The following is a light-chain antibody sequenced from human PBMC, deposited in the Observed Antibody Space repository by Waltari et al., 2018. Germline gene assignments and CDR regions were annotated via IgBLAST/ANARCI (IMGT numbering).Light chain of an antibody. Sequence: DIQMTQSPSSLSASVGDRVTITCRASQDISNSLAWYQQKPGKAPKLLLYAASRLESGVPSRFSGSGSGTDYTLTISSLQPEDFATYYCQQYYSTPPVTFGGGTKVEIK. CDR3: QQYYSTPPVT. CDR1: QDISNS. CDR2: AAS. J-gene: IGKJ4*01. V-gene: IGKV1-NL1*01.